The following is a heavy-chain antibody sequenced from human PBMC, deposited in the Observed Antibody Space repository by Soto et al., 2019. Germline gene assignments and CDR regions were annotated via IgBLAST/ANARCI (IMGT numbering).Heavy chain of an antibody. D-gene: IGHD3-22*01. CDR1: GYTFTSYG. CDR3: ARDRDYYYDSSGYCLGY. J-gene: IGHJ4*02. Sequence: QVQLVQSGAEVKKPGASVKVSCKASGYTFTSYGISWVRQAPGQGLEWMGWISAYNGNTNYAQTLQGRVSMTTDASTSTAHMELRSLRSDDTAVYYCARDRDYYYDSSGYCLGYWGQGTMVTVSS. CDR2: ISAYNGNT. V-gene: IGHV1-18*01.